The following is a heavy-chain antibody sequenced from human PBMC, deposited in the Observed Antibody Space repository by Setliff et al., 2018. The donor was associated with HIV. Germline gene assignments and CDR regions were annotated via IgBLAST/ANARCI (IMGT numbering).Heavy chain of an antibody. V-gene: IGHV4-61*02. D-gene: IGHD3-10*01. CDR3: ARGLNYYGSGSYLPLGY. J-gene: IGHJ4*02. CDR1: GGSISSGSYY. CDR2: IYTSGST. Sequence: TCTVSGGSISSGSYYWSWIRQPAGKGLEWIGRIYTSGSTNYNPSLKSRVTISVDTSKNQISLKLSSVTAADTAVYYRARGLNYYGSGSYLPLGYWGQGTLVTVSS.